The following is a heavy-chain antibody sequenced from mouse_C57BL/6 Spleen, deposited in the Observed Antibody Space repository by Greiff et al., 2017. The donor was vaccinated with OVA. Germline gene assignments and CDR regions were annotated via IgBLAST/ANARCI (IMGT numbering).Heavy chain of an antibody. Sequence: EVMLVESGGDLVKPGGSLKLSCAASGFTFSSYGMSWVRQTPDKRLEWVATISSGGSYTYYPDSVKGRLTISRDNAKNTLYLQMSSLKSEDTAMYSCARPFHSNYVSFDYWGQGTTLTVSS. CDR2: ISSGGSYT. V-gene: IGHV5-6*01. CDR3: ARPFHSNYVSFDY. J-gene: IGHJ2*01. CDR1: GFTFSSYG. D-gene: IGHD2-5*01.